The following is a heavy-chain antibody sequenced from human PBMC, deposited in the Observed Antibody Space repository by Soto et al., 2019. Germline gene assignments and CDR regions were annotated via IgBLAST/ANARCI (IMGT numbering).Heavy chain of an antibody. J-gene: IGHJ6*02. D-gene: IGHD2-15*01. V-gene: IGHV3-30-3*01. Sequence: VQLVESGGGVVQPGRSLRLSCAASGFTFSSYAMHWVRQAPGKGLEWVAVISYDGSNKYYADSVKGRFTISRDNSKNTLYLQMNSLRAEDTAVYYCAREGGGGMDVWGQGTTVTVSS. CDR3: AREGGGGMDV. CDR2: ISYDGSNK. CDR1: GFTFSSYA.